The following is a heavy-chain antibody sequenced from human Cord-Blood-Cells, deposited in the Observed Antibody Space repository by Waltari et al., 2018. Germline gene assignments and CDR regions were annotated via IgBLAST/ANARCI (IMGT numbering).Heavy chain of an antibody. CDR3: ARARGRFKLEANDAFDI. D-gene: IGHD1-1*01. Sequence: QVQLVQSGAEVKKPGSSVKVSCKASGGPFSSSAISWVRPAPGQGLEWMGGIIPIFGTANYAQKFQGRVTITADESTSTAYMELSSLRSEDTAVYYCARARGRFKLEANDAFDIWGQGTMVTVSS. J-gene: IGHJ3*02. CDR2: IIPIFGTA. CDR1: GGPFSSSA. V-gene: IGHV1-69*12.